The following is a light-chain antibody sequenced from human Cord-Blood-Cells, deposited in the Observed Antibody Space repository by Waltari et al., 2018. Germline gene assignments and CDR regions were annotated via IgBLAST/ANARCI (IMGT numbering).Light chain of an antibody. J-gene: IGLJ3*02. CDR2: LNSDGSH. CDR1: SAHRSYA. V-gene: IGLV4-69*01. CDR3: QTWGTGV. Sequence: QLVLTQSPSASASLGASVKLTCTLSSAHRSYAIAWHQQQPEKGPRYWMTLNSDGSHSKGDGIPDRFSGSSSGAERYLTISSLQSEDEADYYCQTWGTGVFGGGTKLTVL.